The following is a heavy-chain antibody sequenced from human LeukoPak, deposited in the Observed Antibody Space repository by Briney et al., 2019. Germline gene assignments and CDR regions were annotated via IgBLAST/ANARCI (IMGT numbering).Heavy chain of an antibody. D-gene: IGHD1-26*01. CDR2: INSNGNRK. V-gene: IGHV3-74*01. J-gene: IGHJ4*02. CDR3: ARRGEDGSYYDY. Sequence: SGGPLRLFCAASGFTFCSYWMHWVRQVRGKGQVWFSRINSNGNRKSDAASVKGRFTLSRDNAKNTMYLQMNSLRAEDKAVYYCARRGEDGSYYDYWGQGTLVTVSS. CDR1: GFTFCSYW.